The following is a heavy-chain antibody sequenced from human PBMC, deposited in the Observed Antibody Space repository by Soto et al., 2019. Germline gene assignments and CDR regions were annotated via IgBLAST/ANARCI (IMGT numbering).Heavy chain of an antibody. J-gene: IGHJ6*02. CDR3: ARDESPLWFGESALPSYYYYGMDV. D-gene: IGHD3-10*01. Sequence: PGGSLRLSCAASGFTFSSYWMHWVRQAPGKGLVWVSRINSDGSSTSYADSVKGRFTISRDNAKNTLYLQMNSLRAEDTAVYYCARDESPLWFGESALPSYYYYGMDVWGQGTTVTVSS. CDR2: INSDGSST. CDR1: GFTFSSYW. V-gene: IGHV3-74*01.